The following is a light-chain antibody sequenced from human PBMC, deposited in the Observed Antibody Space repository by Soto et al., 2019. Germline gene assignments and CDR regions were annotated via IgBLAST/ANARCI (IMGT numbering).Light chain of an antibody. V-gene: IGKV1-27*01. CDR3: QKYNTVPAT. CDR2: SAS. Sequence: DIQMTQSPPSLSASVGDRVTITCRASQGIGNSLAWYQQKPGTVPKLLIYSASTLQSGVPSRFSGSGSGTDFTLTISRLQPEDVAAYYCQKYNTVPATFGQGTRLE. J-gene: IGKJ5*01. CDR1: QGIGNS.